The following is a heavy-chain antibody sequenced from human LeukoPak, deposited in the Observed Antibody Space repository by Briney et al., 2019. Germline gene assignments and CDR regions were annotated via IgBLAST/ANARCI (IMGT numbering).Heavy chain of an antibody. Sequence: SETLSLTCTVSGGSISSYYWSWIRQPPGKGLEWIGYIYYSGSTNYNPALKSRVTISVDTSKNQFSLKLSSVTAADTAVYYCARQRGRWDSFDYWGQGTLVTVPS. D-gene: IGHD1-26*01. J-gene: IGHJ4*02. CDR3: ARQRGRWDSFDY. CDR1: GGSISSYY. V-gene: IGHV4-59*08. CDR2: IYYSGST.